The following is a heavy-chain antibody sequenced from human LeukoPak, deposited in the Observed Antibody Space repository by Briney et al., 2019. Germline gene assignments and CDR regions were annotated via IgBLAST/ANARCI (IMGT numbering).Heavy chain of an antibody. CDR3: ARALSSGWRKYYFDY. J-gene: IGHJ4*02. Sequence: SETLSLTCTVSGGSISSYYWSWIRHPPGKGLEWIGYIYYSGSTNYNPSLKSRVTISVDTSKNQFSLKLSSVTAADTAVYYCARALSSGWRKYYFDYWGQGTLVTVSS. V-gene: IGHV4-59*01. D-gene: IGHD6-19*01. CDR1: GGSISSYY. CDR2: IYYSGST.